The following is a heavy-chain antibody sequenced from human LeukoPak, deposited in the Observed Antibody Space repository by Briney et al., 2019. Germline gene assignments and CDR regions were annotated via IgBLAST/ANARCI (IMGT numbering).Heavy chain of an antibody. CDR3: ASGYFVHTFDF. Sequence: SETLSLTCTVSGGSISSGSYYWSWLRQPAGKGLEWIGRIYTSGSTNYNPSLKSRVTISVDTSKNQFSLKLTSVTAADTAIFYCASGYFVHTFDFWGQGTLGTVSS. J-gene: IGHJ4*02. V-gene: IGHV4-61*02. CDR2: IYTSGST. CDR1: GGSISSGSYY. D-gene: IGHD2-2*03.